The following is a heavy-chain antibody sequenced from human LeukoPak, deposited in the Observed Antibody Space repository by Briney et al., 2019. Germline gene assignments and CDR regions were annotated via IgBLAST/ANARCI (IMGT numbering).Heavy chain of an antibody. CDR3: ATWGHVEY. J-gene: IGHJ4*02. Sequence: GGSLRLSCAASGLTFSNSAMSWVRQAPGKGLEWVSMISGASGKSYSADSVKGRFTVSRDDSKNTLFLQMNSLRVDDTAVYYCATWGHVEYWGRGTQVTVSS. D-gene: IGHD3-16*01. CDR1: GLTFSNSA. V-gene: IGHV3-23*01. CDR2: ISGASGKS.